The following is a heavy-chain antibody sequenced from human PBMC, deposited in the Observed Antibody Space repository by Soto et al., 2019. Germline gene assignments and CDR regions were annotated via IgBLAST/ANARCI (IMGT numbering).Heavy chain of an antibody. D-gene: IGHD3-22*01. CDR2: IIPIFGTA. Sequence: QVQLVQSGAEVKKPGSSVKVSCKASGGTFSSYAISWVRQAPGQGLEWMGGIIPIFGTANYAQKFQGRVTITADESTSTAYRELSSLRSEDTAVYYCASARAVIDYYDSSGAPYYFDYWGQGTLVTVSS. J-gene: IGHJ4*02. CDR1: GGTFSSYA. CDR3: ASARAVIDYYDSSGAPYYFDY. V-gene: IGHV1-69*01.